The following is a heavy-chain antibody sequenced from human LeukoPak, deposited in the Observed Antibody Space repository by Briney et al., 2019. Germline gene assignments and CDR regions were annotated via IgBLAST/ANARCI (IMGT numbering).Heavy chain of an antibody. V-gene: IGHV4-39*07. CDR1: GGSISTSSYY. CDR2: IYYSGST. CDR3: VRGGDYGDYFLDY. J-gene: IGHJ4*02. D-gene: IGHD4-17*01. Sequence: SETLSLTCTVSGGSISTSSYYWGWIRQPPGKGLEWIGNIYYSGSTYYNPSLTSRVTISIDTSKNHFSLKLTPVTAADTAVYYCVRGGDYGDYFLDYWGQGTLVTVSS.